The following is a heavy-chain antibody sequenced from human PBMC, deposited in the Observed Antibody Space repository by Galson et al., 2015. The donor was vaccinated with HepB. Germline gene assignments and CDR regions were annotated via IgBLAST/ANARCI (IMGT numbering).Heavy chain of an antibody. V-gene: IGHV3-11*06. CDR1: GFTFSDYY. J-gene: IGHJ4*02. CDR3: ARHTAKTYYYDSSGYYYPY. D-gene: IGHD3-22*01. CDR2: ISSSSSYT. Sequence: SLRLSCAASGFTFSDYYMSWIRQAPGKGLEWVSYISSSSSYTNYADSVKGRFTISRDNAKNSLYLQMNSLRAEDTAVYYCARHTAKTYYYDSSGYYYPYWGQGTLVTVSS.